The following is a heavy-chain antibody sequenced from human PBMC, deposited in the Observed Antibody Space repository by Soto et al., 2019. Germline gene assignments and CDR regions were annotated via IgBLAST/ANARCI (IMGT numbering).Heavy chain of an antibody. V-gene: IGHV4-59*01. J-gene: IGHJ6*02. CDR1: GGSISSYY. CDR3: ARGNFWSGYSYHYYYYGMDV. D-gene: IGHD3-3*01. Sequence: PSETLSLTCTVSGGSISSYYWSWIRQPPGKGLEWIGCIYYSGSTNYNPSLKSRVTISVDTSKNQFSLKLSSVTAADTAVYYCARGNFWSGYSYHYYYYGMDVWGQGTTVTVSS. CDR2: IYYSGST.